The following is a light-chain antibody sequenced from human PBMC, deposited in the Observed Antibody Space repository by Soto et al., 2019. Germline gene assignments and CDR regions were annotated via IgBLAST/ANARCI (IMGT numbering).Light chain of an antibody. CDR1: SSDIGGYDY. J-gene: IGLJ3*02. V-gene: IGLV2-8*01. Sequence: QSVLTQPPSASGSPGQSVTISCTGTSSDIGGYDYVSWYQQHPGKAPKLIIYEVNKRPSGVPDRFSGSKSGNTGSLTVSGLQAEDEADYYCSSYAGSNNLVFAGGTKLTVL. CDR3: SSYAGSNNLV. CDR2: EVN.